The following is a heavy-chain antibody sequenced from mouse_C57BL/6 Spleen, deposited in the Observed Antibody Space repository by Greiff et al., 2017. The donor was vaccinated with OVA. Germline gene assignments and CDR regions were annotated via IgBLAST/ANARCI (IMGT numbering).Heavy chain of an antibody. CDR1: GYTFTDYY. V-gene: IGHV1-26*01. CDR2: INPNNGGT. D-gene: IGHD1-1*01. Sequence: EVQLQQSGPELVKPGASVKISCKASGYTFTDYYMNWVKQSHGKSLEWIGDINPNNGGTSYNQKFKGKATLTVDKSSSTAYMELRSLTSEDSAVYYCATIYYYGSSYAYYAMDYWGQGTSVTVSS. CDR3: ATIYYYGSSYAYYAMDY. J-gene: IGHJ4*01.